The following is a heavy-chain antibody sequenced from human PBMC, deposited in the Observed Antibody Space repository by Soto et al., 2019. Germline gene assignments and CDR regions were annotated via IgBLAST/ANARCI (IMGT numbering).Heavy chain of an antibody. CDR3: SRSLDY. Sequence: GRSMRLSCAPSAFTLNSSWMDWVRQAPGKGLEWVANINQDGREKHYVDSVKDRFTISRDNAKNSLYLQMSSLTAEDSALYYCSRSLDYWGQGTLVTVSS. V-gene: IGHV3-7*01. CDR2: INQDGREK. J-gene: IGHJ4*02. CDR1: AFTLNSSW.